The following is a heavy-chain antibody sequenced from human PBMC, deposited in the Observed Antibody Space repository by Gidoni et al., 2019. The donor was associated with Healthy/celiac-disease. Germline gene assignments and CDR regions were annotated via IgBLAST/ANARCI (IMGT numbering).Heavy chain of an antibody. D-gene: IGHD2-15*01. V-gene: IGHV4-59*08. CDR2: IYYSGST. CDR3: ARLGGYCSGGSCYSYNWFDP. Sequence: QVQLQASGPGLVKPSETLSLTCPVSGGSISSYYWRWIRQPPGKGLEWIGYIYYSGSTNYNPSLKSRVTISVDTSKNQVALKLSSVTAADTAVYYWARLGGYCSGGSCYSYNWFDPWGQGTLVTVSS. CDR1: GGSISSYY. J-gene: IGHJ5*02.